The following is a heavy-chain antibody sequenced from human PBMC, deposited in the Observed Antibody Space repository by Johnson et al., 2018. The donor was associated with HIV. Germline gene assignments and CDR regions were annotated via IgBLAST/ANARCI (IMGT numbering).Heavy chain of an antibody. CDR2: VYSGGST. Sequence: MLLVESGGGLIQPGGSLRLSCAASGFTVSSNYMSWVRQAPGKRLEWVSVVYSGGSTYYADSVKGRFSISRDNSKNTLYLQMNSLRVEDTAVYYCAREGAWEVRPGAFDIWGQGTMVTVSS. CDR3: AREGAWEVRPGAFDI. J-gene: IGHJ3*02. V-gene: IGHV3-53*01. CDR1: GFTVSSNY. D-gene: IGHD1-26*01.